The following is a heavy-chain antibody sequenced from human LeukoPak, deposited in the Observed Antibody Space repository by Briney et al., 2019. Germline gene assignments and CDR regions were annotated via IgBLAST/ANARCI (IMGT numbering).Heavy chain of an antibody. V-gene: IGHV3-48*03. CDR2: ISSSGRTI. Sequence: PGGSLRLSCAAYGFTFSSYEMNWVRQAPGKGLEWVSYISSSGRTIYYADSVQGRFTISRDNAKNSLYLQMNSLRAEDTAVYYCAVNYDLDYWGQGTLVTVSS. CDR1: GFTFSSYE. D-gene: IGHD4-11*01. CDR3: AVNYDLDY. J-gene: IGHJ4*02.